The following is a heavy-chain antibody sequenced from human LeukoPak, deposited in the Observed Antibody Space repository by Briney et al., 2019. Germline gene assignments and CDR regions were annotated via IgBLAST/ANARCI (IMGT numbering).Heavy chain of an antibody. CDR3: ARELIVVVVDDSDYYGMDV. CDR2: INPNSGGT. J-gene: IGHJ6*02. V-gene: IGHV1-2*02. CDR1: GYTSTGYY. D-gene: IGHD2-15*01. Sequence: ASVKVSCKASGYTSTGYYMHWVRQAPGQGLEWMGWINPNSGGTKYAQKFQGRVTMTRDMSISTAYMELSRLRSDDTAVYYCARELIVVVVDDSDYYGMDVWGQGTTVTVSS.